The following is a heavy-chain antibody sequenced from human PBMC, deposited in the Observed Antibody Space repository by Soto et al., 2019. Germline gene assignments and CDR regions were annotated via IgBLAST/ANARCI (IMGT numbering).Heavy chain of an antibody. CDR2: INTYNGNT. CDR1: RYSFTSYG. CDR3: AKGYDSSVYYDF. D-gene: IGHD3-22*01. V-gene: IGHV1-18*01. Sequence: VKVTWEACRYSFTSYGSTWVQQAPGQGLEWMGWINTYNGNTNYAQNLQGRVTMTTDTSTGTAYMELRSLRSDDTAVYYCAKGYDSSVYYDFWGQGTLVTVSS. J-gene: IGHJ4*02.